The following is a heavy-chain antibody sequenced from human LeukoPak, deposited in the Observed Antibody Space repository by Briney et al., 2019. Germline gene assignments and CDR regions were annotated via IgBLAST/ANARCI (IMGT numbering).Heavy chain of an antibody. Sequence: KPSETLSLTCTVSGGSISSYYWSWIRQPPGKGLEWIGYIYYSESTNYNPSLKSRVTISVDTSKNQFSLKLSSVTAADTAVYYCARGGSSSWPYYYYYYMDVWGKGTTVTVSS. CDR1: GGSISSYY. V-gene: IGHV4-59*01. CDR2: IYYSEST. J-gene: IGHJ6*03. D-gene: IGHD6-13*01. CDR3: ARGGSSSWPYYYYYYMDV.